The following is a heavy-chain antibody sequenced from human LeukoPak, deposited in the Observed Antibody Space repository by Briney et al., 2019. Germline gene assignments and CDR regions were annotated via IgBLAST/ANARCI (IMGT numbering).Heavy chain of an antibody. Sequence: GGSLRLSCAASGFTFSSYWMSWVRQAPGKGLEWVANIKQDGSEKYYVDSVKGRFTISRDNAKNSLYLQMNSLRAEDTAVYYCVRETSDFWSGYFDYWGQGTLVTVSS. CDR3: VRETSDFWSGYFDY. J-gene: IGHJ4*02. D-gene: IGHD3-3*01. V-gene: IGHV3-7*01. CDR1: GFTFSSYW. CDR2: IKQDGSEK.